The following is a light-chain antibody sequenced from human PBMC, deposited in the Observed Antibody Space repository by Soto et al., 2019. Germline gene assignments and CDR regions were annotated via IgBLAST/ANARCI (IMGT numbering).Light chain of an antibody. J-gene: IGKJ1*01. CDR3: QQYGGSPQT. V-gene: IGKV3-20*01. Sequence: EIVLTQSPGTLALSPGEGATLSCRASQSVSKYLAWYQQKPGQAPRLLIYGASSRATGIPDSFSGSGSGTDFTLTISRLEHEDFAVYYCQQYGGSPQTFCQGTKVEIK. CDR1: QSVSKY. CDR2: GAS.